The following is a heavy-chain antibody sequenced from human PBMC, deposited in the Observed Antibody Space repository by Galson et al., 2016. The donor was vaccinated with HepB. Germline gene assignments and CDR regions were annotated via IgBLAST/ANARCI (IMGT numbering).Heavy chain of an antibody. CDR2: ISRNSITI. D-gene: IGHD1-1*01. CDR1: RLTFSTYS. J-gene: IGHJ6*02. V-gene: IGHV3-48*02. CDR3: ASALETRDYYGVDV. Sequence: SLRLSCAASRLTFSTYSMNWVRQAPGRGLEWVSYISRNSITIYYADSVKGRFTISRDNAKNSLYLQMNSLRDEDTAVYYCASALETRDYYGVDVWGQGTTVTVSS.